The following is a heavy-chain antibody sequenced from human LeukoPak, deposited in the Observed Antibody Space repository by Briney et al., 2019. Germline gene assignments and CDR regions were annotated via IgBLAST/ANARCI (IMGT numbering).Heavy chain of an antibody. J-gene: IGHJ4*02. Sequence: GGSLRLSCAASGFTFSSYSMMWVRQAPGKGLEWVSYISSSSTTIHYADSVKGRFTISRDNAKNSVYLQMNSLRAEDTAVYYCAREALPNDYWGQGTLVTVSS. D-gene: IGHD1-26*01. V-gene: IGHV3-48*01. CDR2: ISSSSTTI. CDR3: AREALPNDY. CDR1: GFTFSSYS.